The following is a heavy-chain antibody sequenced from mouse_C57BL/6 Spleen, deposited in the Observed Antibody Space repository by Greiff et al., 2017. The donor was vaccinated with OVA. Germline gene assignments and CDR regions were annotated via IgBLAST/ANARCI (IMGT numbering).Heavy chain of an antibody. J-gene: IGHJ3*01. CDR3: ARWNYGSSRGFAY. CDR1: GYTFTDYY. Sequence: EVKLMESGPELVKPGASVKISCKASGYTFTDYYMNWVKQSHGKSLEWIGDINPNNGGTSYNQKFKGKATLTVDKSSSTAYMELRSLTSEDSAVYYCARWNYGSSRGFAYWGQGTLVTVSA. V-gene: IGHV1-26*01. CDR2: INPNNGGT. D-gene: IGHD1-1*01.